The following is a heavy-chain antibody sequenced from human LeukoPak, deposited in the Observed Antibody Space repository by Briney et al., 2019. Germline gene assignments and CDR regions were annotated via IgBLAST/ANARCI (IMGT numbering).Heavy chain of an antibody. CDR2: IYPRDGST. CDR1: GHSFISNY. CDR3: ARDQEAFDY. Sequence: GASVKVSCKASGHSFISNYIHWVRQAPGQGLEWMGMIYPRDGSTSYAQKFQGRVTVTRDTSTSIVHMELSGLRSEDTAVYYCARDQEAFDYWGQGTLVTVSS. V-gene: IGHV1-46*01. J-gene: IGHJ4*02.